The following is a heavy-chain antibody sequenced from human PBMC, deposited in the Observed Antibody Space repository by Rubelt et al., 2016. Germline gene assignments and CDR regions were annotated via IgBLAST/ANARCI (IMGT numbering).Heavy chain of an antibody. Sequence: EVQLVESGGGLVKPGGSLRLSCVASGFTFSNYNMNWVRQAPGKGLEWVSFIISSSDYIHYADSVKGRFTISSDNAENSLYLQMNSLRAEVPALNYGTKAGDGNGHYVGRGGDYWGRGTLVTVSS. CDR1: GFTFSNYN. V-gene: IGHV3-21*04. CDR3: TKAGDGNGHYVGRGGDY. J-gene: IGHJ4*02. D-gene: IGHD3-3*01. CDR2: IISSSDYI.